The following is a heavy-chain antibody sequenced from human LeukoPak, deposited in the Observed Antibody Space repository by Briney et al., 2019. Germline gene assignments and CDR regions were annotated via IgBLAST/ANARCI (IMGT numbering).Heavy chain of an antibody. D-gene: IGHD3-10*01. J-gene: IGHJ4*02. CDR3: AREFGELLLIPYYFDY. V-gene: IGHV4-34*01. Sequence: SETLSLTCAVYGGSFSGYYWSWIRQPPGKGLEWIGEINHSGSTNYNPSLKSRVTISVDTSKNQFSLKLSSVTAADTAVYYCAREFGELLLIPYYFDYWGQGTLVTVSS. CDR1: GGSFSGYY. CDR2: INHSGST.